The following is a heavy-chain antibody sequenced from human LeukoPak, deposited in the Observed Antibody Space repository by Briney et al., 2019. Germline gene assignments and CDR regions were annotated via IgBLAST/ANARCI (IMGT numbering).Heavy chain of an antibody. CDR3: ATESGYYYKNWFDP. D-gene: IGHD3-22*01. V-gene: IGHV1-69*05. CDR2: IIPIFGTA. J-gene: IGHJ5*02. Sequence: SVKVSCKASGGTFSSYAISWVRQAPGQGLEWMGGIIPIFGTANYAQKFLGRVTIITDESTSTAYMELSRLRSEDTAVYYCATESGYYYKNWFDPWGQGTLVTVSS. CDR1: GGTFSSYA.